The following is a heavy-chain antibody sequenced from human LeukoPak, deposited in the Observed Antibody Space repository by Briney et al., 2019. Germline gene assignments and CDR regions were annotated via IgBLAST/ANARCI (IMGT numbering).Heavy chain of an antibody. V-gene: IGHV3-53*01. CDR2: LSSGGDT. D-gene: IGHD2-2*01. Sequence: PGGSLRLSCAVSGVTVSDSYMNWVRQAPGKGLECVSVLSSGGDTSYADSVKGRFTISRDNSKNTVYLQMSGLRAEDTALYYCAKAHCSPTSCSRIDYWGQGTLVTVSS. J-gene: IGHJ4*02. CDR1: GVTVSDSY. CDR3: AKAHCSPTSCSRIDY.